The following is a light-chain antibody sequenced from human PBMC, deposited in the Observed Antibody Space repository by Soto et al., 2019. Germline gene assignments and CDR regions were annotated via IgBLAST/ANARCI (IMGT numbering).Light chain of an antibody. CDR2: EVS. CDR3: SSYTGTNNFVL. Sequence: QAVVTQPPSASGSPGQSVTISCTGSNTDIGGHKYVSWYQHHPGKAPKLIIYEVSERPSGVPDRFSGSKSGNAASLTVSGLQADDEAVYYCSSYTGTNNFVLFGGGTKLTVL. CDR1: NTDIGGHKY. V-gene: IGLV2-8*01. J-gene: IGLJ2*01.